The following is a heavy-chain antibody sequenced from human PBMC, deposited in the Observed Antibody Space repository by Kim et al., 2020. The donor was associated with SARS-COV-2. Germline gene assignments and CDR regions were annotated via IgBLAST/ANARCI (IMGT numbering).Heavy chain of an antibody. D-gene: IGHD2-2*02. CDR2: IIPIFGTA. Sequence: SVKVSCKASGGTFSSYAISWVRQAPGQGLEWMGGIIPIFGTANYAQKFQGRVTITADESTSTAYMELSSLRSEDTAVYYCARDSEESPYPVVPAAITAAIYYYYGMDVWGQGTTVTVSS. V-gene: IGHV1-69*13. CDR1: GGTFSSYA. CDR3: ARDSEESPYPVVPAAITAAIYYYYGMDV. J-gene: IGHJ6*02.